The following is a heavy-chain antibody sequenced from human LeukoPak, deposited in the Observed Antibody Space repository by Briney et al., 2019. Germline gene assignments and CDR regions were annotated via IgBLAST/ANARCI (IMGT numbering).Heavy chain of an antibody. CDR3: ARDNKQLDPLDY. CDR2: TNQDGSVK. V-gene: IGHV3-7*01. CDR1: GFTFNMFW. Sequence: AGGSLRLSCKASGFTFNMFWMAWVRQAPGKGLEWVSNTNQDGSVKFYVDSVRDRFAVSRDNAQKSLFLQMNSLRVEDTAVYYCARDNKQLDPLDYWGQGTLVTVSS. D-gene: IGHD6-6*01. J-gene: IGHJ4*02.